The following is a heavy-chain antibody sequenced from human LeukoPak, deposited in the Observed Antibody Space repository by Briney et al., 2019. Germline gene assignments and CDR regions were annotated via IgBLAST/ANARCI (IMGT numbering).Heavy chain of an antibody. CDR1: GFTFSSYG. V-gene: IGHV3-30*18. J-gene: IGHJ4*02. CDR2: VSYDGSNK. Sequence: PGGSLRLSCAASGFTFSSYGMNWVRQAPGKGLEWVAVVSYDGSNKFYADSVKGRFTISRDNSNNTLYLQMNSLRAEDTAVYYCAQWYYYASGSYGGPFDYWGQGTLVTVSS. CDR3: AQWYYYASGSYGGPFDY. D-gene: IGHD3-10*01.